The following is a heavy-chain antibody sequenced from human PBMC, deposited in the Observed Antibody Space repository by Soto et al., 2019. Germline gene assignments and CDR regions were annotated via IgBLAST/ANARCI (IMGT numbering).Heavy chain of an antibody. J-gene: IGHJ4*02. Sequence: QVQLVQSGPEVKKPGASVKVSCKASGNTFASHGFSWVRPAPGQGLEWMGWISGFNGQTNYALKFQGRVTLTTDTSTSTAYMERRRLRSDDTALDFCARVDPRGVAVVRDYWGQGTLVTVSS. CDR1: GNTFASHG. D-gene: IGHD3-10*01. CDR3: ARVDPRGVAVVRDY. CDR2: ISGFNGQT. V-gene: IGHV1-18*01.